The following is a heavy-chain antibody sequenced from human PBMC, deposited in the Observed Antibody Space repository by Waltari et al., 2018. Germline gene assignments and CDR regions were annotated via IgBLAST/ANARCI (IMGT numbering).Heavy chain of an antibody. J-gene: IGHJ4*02. V-gene: IGHV1-69*01. CDR1: DDHFTCYG. D-gene: IGHD3-16*01. CDR3: ARDMRGAYLFPAPFDF. CDR2: ITPASTAL. Sequence: QVQLVQSGPEVKKPGSSVKVSCTASDDHFTCYGINWVRQAPGQGLEWMGGITPASTALIYAQSFQGRVTITADESTTTAYIEVSSLRSEDTAMYYCARDMRGAYLFPAPFDFWGQGTLVIVSS.